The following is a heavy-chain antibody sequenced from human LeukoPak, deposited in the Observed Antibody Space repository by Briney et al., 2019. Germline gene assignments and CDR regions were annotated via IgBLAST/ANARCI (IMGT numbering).Heavy chain of an antibody. V-gene: IGHV4-59*08. Sequence: SETLSLTCTVSDGSISSYYWSWIRQPPGKGLEWIGYIYYSGSTNYNPSLKSRVTISVDTSKNQFSLKLSSVTAADTAVYYCARLQTTTLDYWGQGTLVTVSS. CDR2: IYYSGST. J-gene: IGHJ4*02. CDR3: ARLQTTTLDY. D-gene: IGHD1-26*01. CDR1: DGSISSYY.